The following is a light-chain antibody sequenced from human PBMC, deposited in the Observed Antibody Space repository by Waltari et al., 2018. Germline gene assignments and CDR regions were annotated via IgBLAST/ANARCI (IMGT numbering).Light chain of an antibody. CDR3: SSYTTSSTVV. Sequence: QSALTQPPSVSRCPGQSITTSCTGTSSDIGAHNDLSSYQQHPGKAPKLLLYEVTYRPSRVSIRFSRSKSGNTASLTISGLQAEDEADYYCSSYTTSSTVVFGGGTKLTVL. J-gene: IGLJ2*01. V-gene: IGLV2-14*01. CDR1: SSDIGAHND. CDR2: EVT.